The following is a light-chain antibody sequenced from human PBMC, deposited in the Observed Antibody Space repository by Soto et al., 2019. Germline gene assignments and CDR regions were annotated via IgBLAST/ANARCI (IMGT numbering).Light chain of an antibody. CDR1: SSDVGAYIY. Sequence: QSVLTQPASVSGSPGQSITISCGGTSSDVGAYIYVSWYQQFPGKAPKLILYEVNNRPSWVSNRFSGSKSGTTASLTISGLQPEDEADYYCSAYSDIDTKVFGTGTKVTVL. J-gene: IGLJ1*01. V-gene: IGLV2-14*03. CDR2: EVN. CDR3: SAYSDIDTKV.